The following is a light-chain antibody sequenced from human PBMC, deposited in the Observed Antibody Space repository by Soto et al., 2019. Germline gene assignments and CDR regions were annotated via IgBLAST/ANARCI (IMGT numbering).Light chain of an antibody. Sequence: EIVLTQSPATLSLSPGERATLSCRASQTVSIFLAWYQQKPGQAPRLLISDASNRATGIPARFSGSGSGTDFTLTISSLEPEDFAVYYCQQRGNWPLTFGGGTKVEIK. V-gene: IGKV3-11*01. J-gene: IGKJ4*01. CDR2: DAS. CDR1: QTVSIF. CDR3: QQRGNWPLT.